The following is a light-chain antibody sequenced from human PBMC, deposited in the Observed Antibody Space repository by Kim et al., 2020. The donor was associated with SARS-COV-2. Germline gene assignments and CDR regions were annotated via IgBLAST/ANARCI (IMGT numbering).Light chain of an antibody. CDR3: QTWGTGIPVV. CDR1: SGHSSYA. V-gene: IGLV4-69*01. CDR2: LNSDGSH. Sequence: QLVLTQSPSASASLGASVKLTCTLSSGHSSYAIAWHQQQPEKGPRYLMKLNSDGSHSKGDGIPDRFSGSSSGAERYLTISSLQSEDEADYYGQTWGTGIPVVFGGGTQLTVL. J-gene: IGLJ2*01.